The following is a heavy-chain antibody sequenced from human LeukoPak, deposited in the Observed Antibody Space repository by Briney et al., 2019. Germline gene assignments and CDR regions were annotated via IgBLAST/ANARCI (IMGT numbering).Heavy chain of an antibody. J-gene: IGHJ4*02. CDR3: AKQGSDTSPKYHDY. Sequence: GSLRLSCAASGFAFGTYAMTWVRQAPGKGLDWVSSMSPTGNTFYYADSVKGRFTISRDNSKNTVYLQMNSLRADDTAVYYCAKQGSDTSPKYHDYWGQGALVTVSS. CDR2: MSPTGNTF. CDR1: GFAFGTYA. D-gene: IGHD2-2*01. V-gene: IGHV3-23*01.